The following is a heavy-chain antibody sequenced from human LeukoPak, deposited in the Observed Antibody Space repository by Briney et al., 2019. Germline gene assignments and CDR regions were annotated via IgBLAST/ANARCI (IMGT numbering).Heavy chain of an antibody. CDR3: AKSPPGYYDSSGYSTTVY. D-gene: IGHD3-22*01. V-gene: IGHV3-23*01. J-gene: IGHJ4*02. CDR1: GFTFSSYA. CDR2: ISGSGGST. Sequence: PGGSLRLSCAASGFTFSSYAMSWVRQAPGKGLEWVLAISGSGGSTYYADSVKGRFTISRDNSKNTLYLQMNSLRAEDTAVYYCAKSPPGYYDSSGYSTTVYWGQGTLVTVSS.